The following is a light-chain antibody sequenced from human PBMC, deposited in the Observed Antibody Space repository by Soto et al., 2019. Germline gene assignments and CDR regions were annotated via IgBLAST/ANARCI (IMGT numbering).Light chain of an antibody. CDR2: GAS. V-gene: IGKV3-20*01. CDR3: QQYGSSPYT. CDR1: QSVSSSY. J-gene: IGKJ2*01. Sequence: EIVLTQSPGTLSLSPGERATLSCRASQSVSSSYLAWYQQKPGQAPRLLIYGASSRATGIPDRFSGSGSVTAFTITISRLEPEYFAVYYFQQYGSSPYTFGQGTKLEIK.